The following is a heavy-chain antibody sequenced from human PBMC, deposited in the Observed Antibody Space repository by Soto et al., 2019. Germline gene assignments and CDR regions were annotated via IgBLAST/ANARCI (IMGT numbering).Heavy chain of an antibody. CDR2: ISYDGRNE. CDR1: GFTFSSYG. V-gene: IGHV3-30*18. Sequence: QAQLVESGGGVVQPGRSLRLSCVDSGFTFSSYGMHWVRQAPGKGLEWVAGISYDGRNEFYEDSVKGRFTISRDNSKSTLYLLMNSLRPEDTAVYYCAKDGYYYDSRGYYVWDHWGQGALVIVSS. CDR3: AKDGYYYDSRGYYVWDH. J-gene: IGHJ4*02. D-gene: IGHD3-22*01.